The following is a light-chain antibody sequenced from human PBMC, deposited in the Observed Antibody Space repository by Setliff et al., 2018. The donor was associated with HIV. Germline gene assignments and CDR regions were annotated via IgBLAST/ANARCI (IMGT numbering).Light chain of an antibody. Sequence: QSALTQPASVSGSPGQSITISCTGTSSDVGGYNHVSWYQQHPGKAPKLIISDVRNRPSGISSRFSGSKSGNTASLTISGLQAEDEAEYYCSSYAITNTLPFGTGTKVTVL. CDR2: DVR. CDR3: SSYAITNTLP. V-gene: IGLV2-14*03. J-gene: IGLJ1*01. CDR1: SSDVGGYNH.